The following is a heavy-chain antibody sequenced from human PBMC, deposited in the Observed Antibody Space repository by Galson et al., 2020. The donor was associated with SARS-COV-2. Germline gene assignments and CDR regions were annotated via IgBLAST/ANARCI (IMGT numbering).Heavy chain of an antibody. J-gene: IGHJ3*02. CDR1: GFTFSSYE. D-gene: IGHD6-19*01. CDR2: ISASDYTI. Sequence: GGSLRLSCAASGFTFSSYEMNCVRQAPGKGPEWVSFISASDYTIYYADSVKGRFTISRDNTKNSLYLQMNSLRAEDTAVYYCARGATSSGWYLPDAFDIWGQGTMGTVSS. CDR3: ARGATSSGWYLPDAFDI. V-gene: IGHV3-48*03.